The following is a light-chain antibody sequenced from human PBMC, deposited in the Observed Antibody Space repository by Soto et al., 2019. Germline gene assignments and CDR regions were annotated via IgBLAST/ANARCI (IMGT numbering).Light chain of an antibody. V-gene: IGLV2-14*01. CDR1: SSDVGGYNY. J-gene: IGLJ1*01. CDR2: EVS. CDR3: SSYTSSSLLV. Sequence: ALTQPASVSGSPGQSITISCTGTSSDVGGYNYVSWYQQHPGKAPKLMIHEVSNRPSGVSNRFSGSKSGNTASLTISGLQAEDEADYYCSSYTSSSLLVFGTGTKVTVL.